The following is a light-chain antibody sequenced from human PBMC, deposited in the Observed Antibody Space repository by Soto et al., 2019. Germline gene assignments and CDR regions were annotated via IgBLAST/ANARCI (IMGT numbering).Light chain of an antibody. Sequence: DIQMTQSPSSLSASVGDRVTITCRASQSISSYLYWYEQKPGKAPKLLIYAASTLQSGVPSRFSGSGSGTDFTLPISSLQPEDFATYYCQQSYSTPPYTFGQGTKLEIK. J-gene: IGKJ2*01. V-gene: IGKV1-39*01. CDR3: QQSYSTPPYT. CDR1: QSISSY. CDR2: AAS.